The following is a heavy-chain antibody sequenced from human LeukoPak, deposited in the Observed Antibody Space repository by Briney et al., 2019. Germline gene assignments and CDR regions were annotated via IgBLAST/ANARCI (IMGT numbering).Heavy chain of an antibody. CDR1: GGSFSGYY. V-gene: IGHV4-34*01. CDR3: AKATYYYDSSGYYPFDY. J-gene: IGHJ4*02. D-gene: IGHD3-22*01. Sequence: SETLSLTCAVYGGSFSGYYWNWIRQPPGKGLEWIGEINHSGSTNYNPSLKSRVTISVDTSKNQFSLKLSSVTAADTAVYYCAKATYYYDSSGYYPFDYWGQGTLVTVSS. CDR2: INHSGST.